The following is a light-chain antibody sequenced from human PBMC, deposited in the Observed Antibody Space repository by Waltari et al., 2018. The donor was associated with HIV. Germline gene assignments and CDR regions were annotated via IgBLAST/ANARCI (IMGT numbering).Light chain of an antibody. Sequence: DIQMTQSPSSLSASLGDSVTITCRASQSIVSYLNWYQHRSGEAPKVIVYVASSLQGGVPPRFRGSGSGTEFSLTIGDLQPDDFVTYYCQQTYGLPRTFGQGTNLEI. CDR2: VAS. J-gene: IGKJ1*01. V-gene: IGKV1-39*01. CDR3: QQTYGLPRT. CDR1: QSIVSY.